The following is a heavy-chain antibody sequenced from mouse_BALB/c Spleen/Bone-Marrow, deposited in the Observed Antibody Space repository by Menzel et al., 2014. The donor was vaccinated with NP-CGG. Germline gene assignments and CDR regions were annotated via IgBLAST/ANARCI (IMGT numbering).Heavy chain of an antibody. CDR2: INPSNGRT. J-gene: IGHJ2*01. CDR1: GYTFTSYW. V-gene: IGHV1S81*02. D-gene: IGHD1-1*01. Sequence: VQLQQSGAELVKPGALVKLSCKASGYTFTSYWMHWVKQRPGQGLEWIGEINPSNGRTNYNEKFKSKATLTVDKSSSTAYMQLSSLTSEDSAVYYCARRTTTVVATDYWGQGTTLTVSS. CDR3: ARRTTTVVATDY.